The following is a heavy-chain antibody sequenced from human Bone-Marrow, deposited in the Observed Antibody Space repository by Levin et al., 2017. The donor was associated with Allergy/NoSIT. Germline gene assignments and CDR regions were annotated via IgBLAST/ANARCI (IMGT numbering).Heavy chain of an antibody. V-gene: IGHV3-15*01. CDR1: GFTFSGEW. CDR3: INGVSSGS. D-gene: IGHD3-10*01. J-gene: IGHJ5*02. CDR2: IKRKIDGETT. Sequence: GESLKISCGASGFTFSGEWMHWARQTPGEGLEWVALIKRKIDGETTYYAEPVKGRFTISRDDSKNTLYLQMNSLKTEDTAIYYCINGVSSGSWGQGTLVTVSS.